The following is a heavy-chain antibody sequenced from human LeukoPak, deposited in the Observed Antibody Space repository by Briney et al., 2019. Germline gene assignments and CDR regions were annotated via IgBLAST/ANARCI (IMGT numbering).Heavy chain of an antibody. Sequence: SQTLSLTCAVYAGSFSGYYWSWIRQPPGKGLEWIGEINHSGSTNYNPSLKSRVTISVDTSKNQFSLKLSSVTAADTAVYYCAPKVGATLYWFDPWGQGNLVTVSS. CDR2: INHSGST. CDR1: AGSFSGYY. D-gene: IGHD1-26*01. CDR3: APKVGATLYWFDP. V-gene: IGHV4-34*01. J-gene: IGHJ5*02.